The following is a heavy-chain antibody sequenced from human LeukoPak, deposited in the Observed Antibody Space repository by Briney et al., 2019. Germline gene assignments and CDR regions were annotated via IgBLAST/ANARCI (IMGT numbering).Heavy chain of an antibody. D-gene: IGHD6-13*01. CDR1: GYSFTSYW. V-gene: IGHV5-51*01. CDR2: IYPGGSDT. J-gene: IGHJ5*02. Sequence: GESLKISWKGSGYSFTSYWIGLVRQMPGKGLEWMGIIYPGGSDTRYSPSFQGQVTISADKSISTAYLQWSSLKASDTVMYYCARAGGYNWFDPWGQGTLVTASS. CDR3: ARAGGYNWFDP.